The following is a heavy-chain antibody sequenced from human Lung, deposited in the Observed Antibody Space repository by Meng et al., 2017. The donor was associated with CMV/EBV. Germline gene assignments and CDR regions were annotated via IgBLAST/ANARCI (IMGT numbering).Heavy chain of an antibody. CDR1: GSTFTGYY. J-gene: IGHJ4*02. V-gene: IGHV1-2*06. D-gene: IGHD7-27*01. CDR2: ITPSSGGT. CDR3: VRANLGSADY. Sequence: QFELGPAGAGVAKTGASVWVSCKASGSTFTGYYMHWRRQAPGQGIEWVGRITPSSGGTTYAQKFQGRVTMTRDTSISTAYMALSSLRSDDAAIYYCVRANLGSADYWGQGTLVTVSS.